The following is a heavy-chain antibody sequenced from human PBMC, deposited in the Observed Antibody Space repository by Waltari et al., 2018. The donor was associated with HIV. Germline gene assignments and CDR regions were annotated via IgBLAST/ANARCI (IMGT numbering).Heavy chain of an antibody. Sequence: QVQLQESGPGLVKPSETLSLICIVSGYSINTDYYWGWIRQPPGKGLEWIGSASHSGGTFHNASLKSRATISLDRSKNQFSLKLSSMTAADTAVYFCAKSGARGGVEPALFDLWGRGTLVTVSS. J-gene: IGHJ2*01. CDR1: GYSINTDYY. D-gene: IGHD3-3*01. CDR2: ASHSGGT. CDR3: AKSGARGGVEPALFDL. V-gene: IGHV4-38-2*02.